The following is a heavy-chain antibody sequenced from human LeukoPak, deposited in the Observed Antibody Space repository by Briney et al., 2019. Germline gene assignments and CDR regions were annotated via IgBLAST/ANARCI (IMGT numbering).Heavy chain of an antibody. Sequence: SETLSLTCAVSGGSISSGGYSWSWIRQPPGKGLEWIGYIYHSGSTYYNPSLKSRVTISVDRSKNQFSLKLSSVTAADTAVYCCARDSGDYALSAFDIWGQGTMVTVSS. V-gene: IGHV4-30-2*01. CDR3: ARDSGDYALSAFDI. J-gene: IGHJ3*02. CDR2: IYHSGST. D-gene: IGHD4-17*01. CDR1: GGSISSGGYS.